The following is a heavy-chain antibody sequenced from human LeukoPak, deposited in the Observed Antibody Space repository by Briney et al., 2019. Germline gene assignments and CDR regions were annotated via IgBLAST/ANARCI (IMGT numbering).Heavy chain of an antibody. CDR3: ARDKVVGAIAGSNFDY. Sequence: GGSLRLSRAASGFTFSSYWMSWVRQAPGKGLEWVANIKEDGSEKYYVDSVKGRFTISRDNGKNSLYLQMNSLRAEDTAVYYCARDKVVGAIAGSNFDYWAQGTLVTVSS. CDR1: GFTFSSYW. CDR2: IKEDGSEK. V-gene: IGHV3-7*01. J-gene: IGHJ4*02. D-gene: IGHD1-26*01.